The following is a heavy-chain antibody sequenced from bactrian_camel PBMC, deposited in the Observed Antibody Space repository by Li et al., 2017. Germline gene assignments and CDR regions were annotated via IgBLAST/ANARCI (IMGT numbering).Heavy chain of an antibody. D-gene: IGHD5*01. J-gene: IGHJ4*01. CDR1: GFSITSYS. CDR3: NIGLCGTWPPGQDNY. CDR2: ISWSGDST. V-gene: IGHV3S40*01. Sequence: DVQLVESGGGLVQPGGSLKLSCAASGFSITSYSMSWVRQAPGKGLEWVSSISWSGDSTNYADSVKGRFTCSRDNTENAVSLQMNNLKPEDTATYYCNIGLCGTWPPGQDNYWGQGTQVTVS.